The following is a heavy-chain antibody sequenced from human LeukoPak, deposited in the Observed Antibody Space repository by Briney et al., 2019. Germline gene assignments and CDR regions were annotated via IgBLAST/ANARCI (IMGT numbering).Heavy chain of an antibody. Sequence: GGSLRLSCAASGFTFSSHWMSWVRQAPGKGLEWVANIKQDGSEKYYVDSVKGRFTISRDNAKNSLYLQMNSLRAEDTAVYYCARADQYYDFWSAGWYFDYWGQGTLVTVSS. D-gene: IGHD3-3*01. CDR2: IKQDGSEK. V-gene: IGHV3-7*01. J-gene: IGHJ4*02. CDR1: GFTFSSHW. CDR3: ARADQYYDFWSAGWYFDY.